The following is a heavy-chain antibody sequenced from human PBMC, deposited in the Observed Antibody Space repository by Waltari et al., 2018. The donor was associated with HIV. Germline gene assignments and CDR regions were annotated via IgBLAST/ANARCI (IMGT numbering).Heavy chain of an antibody. J-gene: IGHJ6*02. V-gene: IGHV1-2*06. CDR1: GYTFTGYH. CDR3: ARVTTVTGDSYFYYGMDV. D-gene: IGHD4-17*01. CDR2: INPNTGGT. Sequence: QVQLIQSGAEVRDPGASVKVSCKASGYTFTGYHVHWVRQAPGQGLEWRGRINPNTGGTNYAQKFQARVTMTRDISIGTAYMELTSLRPNDTAVYYCARVTTVTGDSYFYYGMDVWGQGTTVVVSS.